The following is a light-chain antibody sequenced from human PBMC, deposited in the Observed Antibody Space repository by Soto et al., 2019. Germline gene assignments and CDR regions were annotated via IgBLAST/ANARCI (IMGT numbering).Light chain of an antibody. V-gene: IGKV1-39*01. Sequence: DIQMTQSPSSLSASVGDRVIITCRASQSISSYLNWYQQKPGKAPKLLIFAASNLQSGVPSRFSGSGSGTDFTLTISSLQPEDFATYYCQQSYSTPPSTFGQGTKLEI. CDR1: QSISSY. J-gene: IGKJ2*01. CDR3: QQSYSTPPST. CDR2: AAS.